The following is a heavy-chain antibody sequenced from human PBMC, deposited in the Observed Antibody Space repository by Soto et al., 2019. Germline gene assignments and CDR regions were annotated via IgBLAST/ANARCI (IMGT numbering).Heavy chain of an antibody. CDR1: GGSISSYY. V-gene: IGHV4-59*01. J-gene: IGHJ1*01. D-gene: IGHD1-26*01. CDR2: IYYSGST. CDR3: ARGLPNSGSCYPEYFQH. Sequence: QVQLQESGPGLVKPSETLSLTCTVSGGSISSYYWSWIRQPPGKGLEWIGYIYYSGSTNYNPSLKSRVTISVDTSKNQFSLKLSSVTAADTAVYYCARGLPNSGSCYPEYFQHWGQGTLVTVSS.